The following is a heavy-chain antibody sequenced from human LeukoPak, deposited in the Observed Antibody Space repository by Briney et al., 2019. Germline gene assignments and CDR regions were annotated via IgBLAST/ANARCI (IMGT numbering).Heavy chain of an antibody. CDR3: ARHDNGGLVRGVIPADALDI. Sequence: GESLEISCQGSGYSFISYWIGWVRQLPGKGLEWMGIIYPGDSDTRYSPSFQGQVTISVDKSISTAYLQWSSLKASDTAMYYCARHDNGGLVRGVIPADALDIWGQGTMVTVSS. V-gene: IGHV5-51*01. J-gene: IGHJ3*02. CDR1: GYSFISYW. CDR2: IYPGDSDT. D-gene: IGHD3-10*01.